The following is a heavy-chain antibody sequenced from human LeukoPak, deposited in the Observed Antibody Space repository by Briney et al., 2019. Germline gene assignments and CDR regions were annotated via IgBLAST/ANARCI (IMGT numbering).Heavy chain of an antibody. V-gene: IGHV3-15*04. J-gene: IGHJ4*02. CDR2: IESKTDGGTT. CDR3: TTYGSGRKFDY. CDR1: GFTFDYYG. Sequence: GGSLRLSCAASGFTFDYYGMSWVRQAPGKGLEWVGRIESKTDGGTTDYAAPVKGRFTISRDDSTNTLYLQMNSLKSEDTAVYYCTTYGSGRKFDYWGQGILATVSS. D-gene: IGHD3-10*01.